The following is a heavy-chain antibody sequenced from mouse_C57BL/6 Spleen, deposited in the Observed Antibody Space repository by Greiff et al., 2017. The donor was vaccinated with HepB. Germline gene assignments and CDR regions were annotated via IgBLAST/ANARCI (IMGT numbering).Heavy chain of an antibody. J-gene: IGHJ2*01. D-gene: IGHD2-10*01. CDR3: TRGLLHEGVDY. V-gene: IGHV1-15*01. CDR1: GYTFTDYE. Sequence: QVQLKESGAELVRPGASVTLSCKASGYTFTDYEMHWVKQTPVHGLEWIGAIDPETGGTAYNQKFKGKAILTADKSSSTAYMELRSLTSEDSAVYYCTRGLLHEGVDYWGQGTTLTVSS. CDR2: IDPETGGT.